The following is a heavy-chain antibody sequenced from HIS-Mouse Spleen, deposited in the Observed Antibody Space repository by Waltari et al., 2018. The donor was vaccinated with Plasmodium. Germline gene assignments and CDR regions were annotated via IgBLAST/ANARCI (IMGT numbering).Heavy chain of an antibody. CDR3: ASVPYYDFWSGYPF. J-gene: IGHJ4*02. V-gene: IGHV4-39*07. CDR1: GGSISSSSYY. D-gene: IGHD3-3*01. Sequence: QLQLQESGPGLVKPSETLSLTCTVSGGSISSSSYYWGWIRQPPGKGLEWIGSIYYSGSTYYNPSLKSRVTISVDTSKNQFSLKLSSVTAADTAVYYCASVPYYDFWSGYPFWGQGTLVTVSS. CDR2: IYYSGST.